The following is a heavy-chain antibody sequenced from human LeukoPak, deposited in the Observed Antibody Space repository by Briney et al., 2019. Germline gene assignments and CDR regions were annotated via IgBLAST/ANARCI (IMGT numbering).Heavy chain of an antibody. CDR1: GFTFSSYW. D-gene: IGHD2-15*01. V-gene: IGHV3-7*01. CDR2: IKQDGSEK. J-gene: IGHJ4*02. Sequence: GGSLRLSCAASGFTFSSYWMSWVRQAPGKGLEWVANIKQDGSEKYYVDSVKGRFAISRDNAKNSLYLQMNSLRAEDTAVYYCAREERYCSGGSCYEYWGQGTLVTVSS. CDR3: AREERYCSGGSCYEY.